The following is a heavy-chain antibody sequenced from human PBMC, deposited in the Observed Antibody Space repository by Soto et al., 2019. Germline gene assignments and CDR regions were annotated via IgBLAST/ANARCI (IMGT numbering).Heavy chain of an antibody. D-gene: IGHD3-10*01. CDR1: GGSISSGDYY. J-gene: IGHJ4*02. V-gene: IGHV4-30-4*01. CDR3: ARGRRAGEYYYGSGSYYILDY. Sequence: QVQLQESGPGLVKPSQTLSLTCTVSGGSISSGDYYWSWIRQPPGKGLEWIGYIYYSGSNYYNPSFKSRLTIPVDTSNNQFSLKLSSVTAADTAVYYCARGRRAGEYYYGSGSYYILDYWGQGTLVTVSS. CDR2: IYYSGSN.